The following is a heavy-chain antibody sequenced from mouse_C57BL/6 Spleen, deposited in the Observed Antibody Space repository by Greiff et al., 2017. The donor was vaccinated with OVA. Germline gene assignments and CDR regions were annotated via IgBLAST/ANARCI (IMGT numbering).Heavy chain of an antibody. J-gene: IGHJ1*03. CDR2: INPGSGGT. D-gene: IGHD1-1*01. CDR1: GYAFTNYL. CDR3: ARSTTVVAREYFDV. Sequence: VQLVESGAELVRPGTSVKVSCKASGYAFTNYLIEWVKQRPGQGLEWIGVINPGSGGTNYNEKFKGKATLTADKSSSTAYMQLSSLTSEDSAVYFCARSTTVVAREYFDVWGTGTTVTVSS. V-gene: IGHV1-54*01.